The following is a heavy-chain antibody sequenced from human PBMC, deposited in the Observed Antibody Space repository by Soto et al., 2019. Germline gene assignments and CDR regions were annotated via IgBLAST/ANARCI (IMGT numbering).Heavy chain of an antibody. CDR3: AGGLRHLHMYNWFDS. V-gene: IGHV1-69*01. Sequence: QVQLVQSGAEVKRPGSSVTVSCKASGGTVSGYAIIWVRQVPGQGLEWIGGIVPIFGTTNYAQRFQGRVTFSADDSTGAAYMELDSLKSEDSALYYCAGGLRHLHMYNWFDSWGQGTLVTVSS. D-gene: IGHD2-21*01. CDR2: IVPIFGTT. J-gene: IGHJ5*01. CDR1: GGTVSGYA.